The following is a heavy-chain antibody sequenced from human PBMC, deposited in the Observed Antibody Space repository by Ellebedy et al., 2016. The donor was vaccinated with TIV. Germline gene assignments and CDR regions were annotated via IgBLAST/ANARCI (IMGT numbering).Heavy chain of an antibody. CDR3: ARVPLPGKADY. J-gene: IGHJ4*02. V-gene: IGHV1-18*01. CDR1: GYTFTPSV. Sequence: ASVKVSXXASGYTFTPSVITWVRQAPGQGLEWMGCISTNNAKTIYAQNLQGRVTMTTDTSTSTAYMKLRSLKSDDTAVYYCARVPLPGKADYWGQGTLVTVSS. D-gene: IGHD4-23*01. CDR2: ISTNNAKT.